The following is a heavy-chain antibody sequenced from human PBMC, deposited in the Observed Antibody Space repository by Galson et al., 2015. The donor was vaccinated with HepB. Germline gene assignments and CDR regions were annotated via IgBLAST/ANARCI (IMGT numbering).Heavy chain of an antibody. CDR1: GYTFTSYG. D-gene: IGHD3-10*01. CDR3: ARLCGTMVQGVITPPNWFDP. V-gene: IGHV1-18*01. CDR2: ISAYNGNT. J-gene: IGHJ5*02. Sequence: SVKVSCKASGYTFTSYGISWVRQAPGQGLEWMGWISAYNGNTNYAQKLQGRVTMTTDTSTSTAYMELRSLRSDDTAVYYCARLCGTMVQGVITPPNWFDPWGQGTLVTVSS.